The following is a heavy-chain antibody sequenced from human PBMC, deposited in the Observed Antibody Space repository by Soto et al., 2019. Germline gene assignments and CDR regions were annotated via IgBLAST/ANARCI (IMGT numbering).Heavy chain of an antibody. V-gene: IGHV1-69*02. D-gene: IGHD6-13*01. J-gene: IGHJ6*02. Sequence: SVKVSCKASGGTFSSYTISWVRQAPGQGLEWMGRIIPILGITNYAQKFQGRVTITADKSTSTAYMELSSLRSEDTAVYYCARAPYSSSWSKPYYYYYYGMDVWGQGTTVTVSS. CDR1: GGTFSSYT. CDR3: ARAPYSSSWSKPYYYYYYGMDV. CDR2: IIPILGIT.